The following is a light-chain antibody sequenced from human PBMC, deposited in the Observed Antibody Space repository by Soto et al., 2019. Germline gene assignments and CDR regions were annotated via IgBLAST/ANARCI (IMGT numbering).Light chain of an antibody. Sequence: DIQMTQSPSSLSASIGDRVTITCRASQTVNTYLHWYQQKPGKAPKLLIYAASNLQSGVPSRFSGSGSGTNFTLSLNSLQPEDFATYYCQQGYSNPWTFGQGTE. CDR2: AAS. CDR3: QQGYSNPWT. J-gene: IGKJ1*01. CDR1: QTVNTY. V-gene: IGKV1-39*01.